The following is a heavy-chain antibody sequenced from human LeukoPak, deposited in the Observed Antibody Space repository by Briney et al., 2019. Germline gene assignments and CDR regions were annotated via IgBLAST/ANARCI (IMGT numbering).Heavy chain of an antibody. CDR2: ISWNSGSI. Sequence: GGSLRLSCAASGFTFDDYAMHWVRQAPGKGLEGVSGISWNSGSIGYADSVKGRFTISRDNAKNSLYLQMNSLRAEDTALYYCAKDIGQQLVLLDAFDIWGQGTMVTVSS. CDR1: GFTFDDYA. CDR3: AKDIGQQLVLLDAFDI. D-gene: IGHD6-13*01. V-gene: IGHV3-9*01. J-gene: IGHJ3*02.